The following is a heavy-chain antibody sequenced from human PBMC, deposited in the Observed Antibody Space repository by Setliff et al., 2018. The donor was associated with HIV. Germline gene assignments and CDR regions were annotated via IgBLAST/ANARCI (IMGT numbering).Heavy chain of an antibody. D-gene: IGHD6-13*01. CDR1: GGSISGYH. CDR3: ARSPSYRSSWEYYFDY. Sequence: NPSETLSLTCTVSGGSISGYHWNWLRQTPGKGLGWIGYIYTSRGTNYNHSLRTRVIISVDTSNQFSLKLSSVTAADAAVYYCARSPSYRSSWEYYFDYWGQGILVTVSS. CDR2: IYTSRGT. J-gene: IGHJ4*02. V-gene: IGHV4-4*09.